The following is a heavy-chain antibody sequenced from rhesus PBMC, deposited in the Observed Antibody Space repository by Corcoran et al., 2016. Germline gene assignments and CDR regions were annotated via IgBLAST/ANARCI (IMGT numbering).Heavy chain of an antibody. V-gene: IGHV4S2*01. D-gene: IGHD1-14*01. CDR3: TKSSNPNDEFGQ. CDR2: IYGSEGKT. Sequence: QVQLQESGPGLVKPSETLPLTCAFSGASISRDYWHWIRQAPGKGLEGIGRIYGSEGKTEHNPSLRGQGTNSRDTTRNYIAQRRTSVTAADTAIYDCTKSSNPNDEFGQWGQGVLVTVSA. J-gene: IGHJ4*01. CDR1: GASISRDY.